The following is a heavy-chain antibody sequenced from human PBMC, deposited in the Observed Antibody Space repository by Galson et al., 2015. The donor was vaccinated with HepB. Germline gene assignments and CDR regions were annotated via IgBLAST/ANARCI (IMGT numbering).Heavy chain of an antibody. CDR3: ARFRDMDV. CDR2: ISSSGNNK. V-gene: IGHV3-21*06. CDR1: GFTFSSYS. J-gene: IGHJ6*02. Sequence: SLRLSCAASGFTFSSYSMSWVRQAPGKGLEWVASISSSGNNKYYGDSVKGRFTISRDNAKNSLYLQMNSLRAEDTAVYYCARFRDMDVWGQGTTVTVSS.